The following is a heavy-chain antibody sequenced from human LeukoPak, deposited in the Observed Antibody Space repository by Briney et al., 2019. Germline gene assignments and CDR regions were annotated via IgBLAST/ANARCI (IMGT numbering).Heavy chain of an antibody. D-gene: IGHD6-19*01. CDR1: GFTFSSYS. V-gene: IGHV3-21*01. CDR3: ARGHLLSGWYNDY. CDR2: ISSSSSYI. J-gene: IGHJ4*02. Sequence: GGSLRFSCAASGFTFSSYSMNWVRQAPGKGLEWVSSISSSSSYIYYADSVKGRFTISRDNAKNSLYLQMNSLRAADTAVYYCARGHLLSGWYNDYWGQGTLVTVSS.